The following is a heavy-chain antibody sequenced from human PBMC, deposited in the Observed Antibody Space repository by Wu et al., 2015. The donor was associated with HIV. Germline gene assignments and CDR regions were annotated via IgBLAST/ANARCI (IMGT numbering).Heavy chain of an antibody. CDR1: GGTFSSYA. V-gene: IGHV1-69*05. D-gene: IGHD3-10*01. CDR3: ARDLFVVREPIYYYYGMDV. J-gene: IGHJ6*02. Sequence: QVQLVQSWAEVKKPGSSVKVSCKASGGTFSSYAISWVRQAPGQGLEWMGGIIPIFGTANYAQKFQGRVTITTDESTSTAYMELSSLRSEDTAVYYCARDLFVVREPIYYYYGMDVWGQGTTVTVSS. CDR2: IIPIFGTA.